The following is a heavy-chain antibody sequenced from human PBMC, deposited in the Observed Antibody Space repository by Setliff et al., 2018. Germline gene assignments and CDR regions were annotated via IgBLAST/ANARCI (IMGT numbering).Heavy chain of an antibody. V-gene: IGHV4-59*01. Sequence: SETLSLTCTVSGGSIRTYYWSWIRQPPGKGLEYIGYIYYSGSTNYNPSLKSRVTISLDTSKNQFSLNLSSVTAADTAVYYCARDRGVHGFDPWGQGTLGTVSS. J-gene: IGHJ5*02. CDR2: IYYSGST. D-gene: IGHD6-25*01. CDR3: ARDRGVHGFDP. CDR1: GGSIRTYY.